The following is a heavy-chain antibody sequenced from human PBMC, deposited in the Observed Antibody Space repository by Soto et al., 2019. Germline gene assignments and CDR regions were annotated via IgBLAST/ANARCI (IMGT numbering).Heavy chain of an antibody. CDR3: AKGAVEMATILWERSGGADY. D-gene: IGHD5-12*01. CDR2: ISYDGSNK. V-gene: IGHV3-30*18. Sequence: GGSLRLSCAASGFTFSSYGMHWVRQAPGKGLEWVAVISYDGSNKYYADSVKGRFTISRDNSKNTLYLQMNSLRAEDTAVYYCAKGAVEMATILWERSGGADYWGQGTLVTVSS. CDR1: GFTFSSYG. J-gene: IGHJ4*02.